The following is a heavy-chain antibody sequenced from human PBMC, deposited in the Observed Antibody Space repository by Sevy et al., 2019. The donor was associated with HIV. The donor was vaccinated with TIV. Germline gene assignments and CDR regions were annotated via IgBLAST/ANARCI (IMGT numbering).Heavy chain of an antibody. CDR3: ARGGNANFDWVLSPDY. CDR2: ISSSGSTI. D-gene: IGHD3-9*01. CDR1: GFTFSSYE. Sequence: GGSLRLPCAASGFTFSSYEMNWVRQAPGKGLEWVSYISSSGSTIYYADSVKGRFTISRDNAKNSLYLQMNSLRAEDTAVYYCARGGNANFDWVLSPDYWGQGTLVTVSS. J-gene: IGHJ4*02. V-gene: IGHV3-48*03.